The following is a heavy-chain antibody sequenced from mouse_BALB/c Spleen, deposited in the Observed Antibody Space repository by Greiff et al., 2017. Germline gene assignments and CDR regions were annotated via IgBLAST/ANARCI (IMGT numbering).Heavy chain of an antibody. CDR2: ISSGGSYT. CDR3: ARDWGRYYAMDY. CDR1: GFTFSSYA. Sequence: EVKLVESGGGLVKPGGSLKLSCAASGFTFSSYAMSWVRQSPEKRLEWVAEISSGGSYTYYPDTVTGRFTISRDNAKNTLYLEMSSLRSEDTAMYYCARDWGRYYAMDYWGQGTSVTVSS. V-gene: IGHV5-9-4*01. J-gene: IGHJ4*01.